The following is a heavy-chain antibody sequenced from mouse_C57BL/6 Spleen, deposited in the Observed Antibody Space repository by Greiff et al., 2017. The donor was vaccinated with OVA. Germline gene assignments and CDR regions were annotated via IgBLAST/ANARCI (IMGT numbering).Heavy chain of an antibody. V-gene: IGHV1-64*01. CDR3: ARTSSRYYAMDY. D-gene: IGHD6-2*01. CDR2: IHPNSGST. Sequence: QVQLQQPGAELVKPGASVKLSCKASGYTFTSYWMHWVKQRPGQGLEWIGMIHPNSGSTNYNEKFKSKATLTVDKSSSTAYMQLSSLTSEDSAVYYCARTSSRYYAMDYWGQGTSVTVSS. CDR1: GYTFTSYW. J-gene: IGHJ4*01.